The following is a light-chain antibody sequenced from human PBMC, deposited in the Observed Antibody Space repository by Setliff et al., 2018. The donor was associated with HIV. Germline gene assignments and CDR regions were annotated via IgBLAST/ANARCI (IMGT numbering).Light chain of an antibody. Sequence: TLSLSPGERATLSCRASQTVFSNYLAWYQQKPGQAPRLLIYGASSRATGIPDRFSGSGFGTDFTLTISRLEPEDFAVYYCQQYSSSRITFGPGTKVDIK. J-gene: IGKJ3*01. V-gene: IGKV3-20*01. CDR3: QQYSSSRIT. CDR1: QTVFSNY. CDR2: GAS.